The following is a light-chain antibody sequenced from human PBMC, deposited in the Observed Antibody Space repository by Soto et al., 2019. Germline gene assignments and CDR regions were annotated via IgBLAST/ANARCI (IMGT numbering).Light chain of an antibody. J-gene: IGKJ4*01. CDR1: QDISNY. Sequence: DIQMTQSPSSLSASVGDRVTITCQASQDISNYLNWYQQKPGKAPKLLIYDASNLETGVPSRFSGSGSGTAFTFTISSLQPEDIATDYCQQYDNLPPLTFGGGTKVEIK. CDR2: DAS. CDR3: QQYDNLPPLT. V-gene: IGKV1-33*01.